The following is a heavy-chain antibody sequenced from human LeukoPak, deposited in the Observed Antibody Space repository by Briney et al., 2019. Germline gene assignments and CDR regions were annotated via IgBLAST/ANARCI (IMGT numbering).Heavy chain of an antibody. Sequence: GGSLRLSCAASGFTFDDYAMHWVRQAPGKGLEGGSGISWNSGSIGYAGSVKGRFTISRDNAKTSLYLQMNSLRAADTALYYCAKDSWQQLGYYYGMDVWGQGTTVTVSS. V-gene: IGHV3-9*01. J-gene: IGHJ6*02. CDR2: ISWNSGSI. D-gene: IGHD6-13*01. CDR1: GFTFDDYA. CDR3: AKDSWQQLGYYYGMDV.